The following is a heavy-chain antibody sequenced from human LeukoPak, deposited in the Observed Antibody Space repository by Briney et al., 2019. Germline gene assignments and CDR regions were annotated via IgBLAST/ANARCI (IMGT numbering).Heavy chain of an antibody. CDR1: GGSISSNNYY. CDR2: INYGGTT. D-gene: IGHD3-10*01. Sequence: SETLSLTCTVSGGSISSNNYYWSWDRQPPGREMVWIASINYGGTTYYNPSLKSRVTISVDTSKNQFSLRLSSVTAADTTVYLCARYVVSGAGRYYFDYWGQGSLVTVSS. V-gene: IGHV4-39*01. J-gene: IGHJ4*02. CDR3: ARYVVSGAGRYYFDY.